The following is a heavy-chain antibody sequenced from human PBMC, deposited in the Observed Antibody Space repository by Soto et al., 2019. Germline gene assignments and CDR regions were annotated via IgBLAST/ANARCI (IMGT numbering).Heavy chain of an antibody. CDR2: IYHSGST. D-gene: IGHD3-16*01. Sequence: QVQLQESGPGLVKPSGTLSLSCAVSGGSIRSSHWWTWVRQPPGKGLEWIGVIYHSGSTNYNPSLKSRVTISEGPSRNQFSLDLRSVTSADTAVYYCASSGGGEDYWGQGILVTVSS. CDR1: GGSIRSSHW. J-gene: IGHJ4*02. V-gene: IGHV4-4*02. CDR3: ASSGGGEDY.